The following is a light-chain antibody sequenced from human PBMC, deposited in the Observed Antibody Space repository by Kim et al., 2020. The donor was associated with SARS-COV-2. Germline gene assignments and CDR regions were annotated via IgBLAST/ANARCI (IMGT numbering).Light chain of an antibody. CDR1: QSVSSN. J-gene: IGKJ2*01. Sequence: LSVSAGERATLSCRASQSVSSNLAWYQQKPGQAPRLLIYDASTRATGIPARFSGSGSGTEFTLTISSLQSEDFAVYYCQQYNDWHTFGQGTKLEI. CDR2: DAS. CDR3: QQYNDWHT. V-gene: IGKV3-15*01.